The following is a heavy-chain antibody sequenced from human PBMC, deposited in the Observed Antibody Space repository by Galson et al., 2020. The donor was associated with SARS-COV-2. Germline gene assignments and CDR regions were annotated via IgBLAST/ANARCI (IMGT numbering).Heavy chain of an antibody. J-gene: IGHJ2*01. CDR3: ARQGVNMIVLVTVPGWYFDL. CDR1: GYSVSTTHY. V-gene: IGHV4-38-2*02. CDR2: VYPSGTT. D-gene: IGHD3-22*01. Sequence: SETLSLTCTVSGYSVSTTHYCGWVRQPPGRGLEWIGSVYPSGTTYNNPSLKRRVTISVDTSKNQFSLRLDTVTAADTALYYFARQGVNMIVLVTVPGWYFDLWGRGTLVTVSS.